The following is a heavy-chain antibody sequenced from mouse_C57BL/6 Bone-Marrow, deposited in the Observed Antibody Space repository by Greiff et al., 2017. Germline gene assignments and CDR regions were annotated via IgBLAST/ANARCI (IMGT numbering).Heavy chain of an antibody. Sequence: QVQLKQPGAELVRPGTSVKLSCKASGYTFTSYWMHWVKQRPGQGLEWIGVIDPSDSYTNYNQKFKGKATLTVDTSSSTAYMQLSSLTSEDSAVYYCASRGLLPNYYAMDYWGQGTSVTVSS. J-gene: IGHJ4*01. CDR1: GYTFTSYW. V-gene: IGHV1-59*01. CDR2: IDPSDSYT. D-gene: IGHD2-3*01. CDR3: ASRGLLPNYYAMDY.